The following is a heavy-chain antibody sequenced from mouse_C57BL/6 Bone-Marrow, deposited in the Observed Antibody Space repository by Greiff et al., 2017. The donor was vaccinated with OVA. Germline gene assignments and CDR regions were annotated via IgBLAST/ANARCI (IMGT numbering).Heavy chain of an antibody. CDR2: ISSGSSTI. J-gene: IGHJ2*01. D-gene: IGHD1-1*01. Sequence: EVHLVESGGGLVKPGGSLKLSCAASGFTFSDYGMHWVRQAPEKGLEWVAYISSGSSTIYYADTVKGRFTISRDNAKNTLFLQMTSLRSEDTAMYYCARGTTVVACYFDYWGQGTTLTVSS. CDR3: ARGTTVVACYFDY. CDR1: GFTFSDYG. V-gene: IGHV5-17*01.